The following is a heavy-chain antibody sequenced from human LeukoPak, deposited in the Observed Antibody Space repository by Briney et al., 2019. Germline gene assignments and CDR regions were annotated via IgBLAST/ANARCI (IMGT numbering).Heavy chain of an antibody. CDR1: GYTFTGYC. J-gene: IGHJ5*02. V-gene: IGHV1-2*02. CDR3: ARGSVVVPAAIIPNWFDP. Sequence: ASVKVSCKASGYTFTGYCMHWVRQAPGQGLEWMGWINPNSGGTNYAQKFQGRVTMTRDTSISTAYMELSRLRSDDTAVYYCARGSVVVPAAIIPNWFDPWGQGTLVTVSS. CDR2: INPNSGGT. D-gene: IGHD2-2*02.